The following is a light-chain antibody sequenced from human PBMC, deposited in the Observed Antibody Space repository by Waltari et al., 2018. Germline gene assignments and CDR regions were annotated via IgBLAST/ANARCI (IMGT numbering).Light chain of an antibody. CDR1: QDISSR. J-gene: IGKJ4*01. V-gene: IGKV1-12*01. Sequence: DIQMTQSPSSVSASVGDRVIITCRASQDISSRLAWYQQKSGRAPELLIYAASHLESGVPSSFSGSGSGTDFTLTIVSLQPEDFATYYCQQTHSFPLTFGGGTKVEIK. CDR2: AAS. CDR3: QQTHSFPLT.